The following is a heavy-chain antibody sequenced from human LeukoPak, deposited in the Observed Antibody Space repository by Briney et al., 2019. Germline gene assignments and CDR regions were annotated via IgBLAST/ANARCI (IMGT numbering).Heavy chain of an antibody. CDR1: GFTFSSYW. V-gene: IGHV3-7*01. J-gene: IGHJ4*02. CDR3: ARDPASSPIDY. Sequence: GGSLRLSCAASGFTFSSYWMSWVRQAPGKGLEWVANIKQDGSEKYYVDSVKGRFTISRDNAKNSLYRQMNSLRAEDTAVYYCARDPASSPIDYWGQGTLVTVSS. CDR2: IKQDGSEK.